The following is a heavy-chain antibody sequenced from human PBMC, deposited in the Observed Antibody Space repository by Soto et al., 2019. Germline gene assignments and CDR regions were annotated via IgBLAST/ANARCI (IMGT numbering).Heavy chain of an antibody. D-gene: IGHD6-13*01. Sequence: GGSLRLSCAASGFTFSSYAMSWVRQAPGKGLEWVSAISGSGGSTYYADSVKGRFTISRDNSKNTLYLQMNSLRAEDTAVYYYAKSAVAYYYYGMDVWGQGTTVTVSS. J-gene: IGHJ6*02. CDR2: ISGSGGST. CDR1: GFTFSSYA. V-gene: IGHV3-23*01. CDR3: AKSAVAYYYYGMDV.